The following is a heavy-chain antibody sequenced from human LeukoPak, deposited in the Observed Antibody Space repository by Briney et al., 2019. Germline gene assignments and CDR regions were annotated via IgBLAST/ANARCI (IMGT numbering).Heavy chain of an antibody. CDR2: IYHSGST. J-gene: IGHJ5*02. V-gene: IGHV4-4*02. CDR1: GGSISSSNW. CDR3: ARAVDTVMGAGDQPLFDP. Sequence: SETLSLTCAVSGGSISSSNWWSWVRQPPGKGLEWIGEIYHSGSTNYNPSLKSRVTISVDKSKNQFSLKLSSVTAADTAVYYCARAVDTVMGAGDQPLFDPWGQGTLVTVSS. D-gene: IGHD5-18*01.